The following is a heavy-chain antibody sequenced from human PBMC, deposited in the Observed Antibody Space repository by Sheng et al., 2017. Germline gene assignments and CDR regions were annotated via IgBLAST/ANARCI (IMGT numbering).Heavy chain of an antibody. V-gene: IGHV3-48*03. D-gene: IGHD2-8*02. Sequence: EVQLVESGGGLVQPGGSLRLSCAASGFTFSSYEMNWVRQAPGKGLEWVSYISSSGSTIYYADSVKGRFTISRDNDKNSLYLTNRTRLRRRGRRLVYYCARNQYIIGGGVLLSSGVGYFDLVGAVA. CDR2: ISSSGSTI. CDR3: ARNQYIIGGGVLLSSGVGYFDL. CDR1: GFTFSSYE. J-gene: IGHJ2*01.